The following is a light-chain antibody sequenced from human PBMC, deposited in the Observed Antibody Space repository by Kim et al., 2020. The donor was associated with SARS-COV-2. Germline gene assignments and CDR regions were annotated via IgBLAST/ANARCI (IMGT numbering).Light chain of an antibody. CDR2: DAS. Sequence: EIVLTQSPATLSLSPGERATLSCRASQSISYYLCWYQQKPGQAPRLLIYDASKRATGTPARFSGSGSGTDFTLTISRLMPQDFAVNYCQQSGNWITFGQEARLGIK. V-gene: IGKV3-11*01. CDR3: QQSGNWIT. CDR1: QSISYY. J-gene: IGKJ5*01.